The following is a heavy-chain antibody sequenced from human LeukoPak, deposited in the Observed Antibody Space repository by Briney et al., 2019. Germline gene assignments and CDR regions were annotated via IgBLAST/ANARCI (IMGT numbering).Heavy chain of an antibody. V-gene: IGHV3-48*03. J-gene: IGHJ4*02. D-gene: IGHD6-19*01. Sequence: GGSLRLSCAASGFTFSSYEMNWVRQAPGKGLEFISYISSSGSIIYYADSVKGRFTISRDNAKNSLYLQMNSLTVEDTAVYYCAKDNWLPSSPAVAGLGDWNQGTLVTVSS. CDR1: GFTFSSYE. CDR3: AKDNWLPSSPAVAGLGD. CDR2: ISSSGSII.